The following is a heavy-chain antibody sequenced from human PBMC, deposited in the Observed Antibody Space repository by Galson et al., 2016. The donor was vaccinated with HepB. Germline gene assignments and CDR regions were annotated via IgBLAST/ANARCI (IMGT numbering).Heavy chain of an antibody. CDR2: IYYSGST. CDR3: ARRVAVAGIYYFDY. V-gene: IGHV4-39*01. J-gene: IGHJ4*01. Sequence: ETLSLTCTVSGGSISSSTYYWGWIRQPPGKGLEWIGSIYYSGSTYYNPSLKSRVTISVDTSKNQFSLKLSSVTAADTAVYYCARRVAVAGIYYFDYWGRGTLVTVSS. CDR1: GGSISSSTYY. D-gene: IGHD6-19*01.